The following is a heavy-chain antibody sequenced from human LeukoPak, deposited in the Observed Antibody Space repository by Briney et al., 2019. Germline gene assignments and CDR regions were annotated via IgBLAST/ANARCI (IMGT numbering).Heavy chain of an antibody. Sequence: GGSLRLSCAASRFTFSSYAMNWVRQAPGKGLEWVSAISNSGVSTYYADSVKGRFTISRDNSRNTLYLQVDSLRAEDTAVYYCARMSSTEIYYFYYMDVWGKGTTVTVSS. V-gene: IGHV3-23*01. CDR2: ISNSGVST. CDR3: ARMSSTEIYYFYYMDV. D-gene: IGHD6-6*01. CDR1: RFTFSSYA. J-gene: IGHJ6*03.